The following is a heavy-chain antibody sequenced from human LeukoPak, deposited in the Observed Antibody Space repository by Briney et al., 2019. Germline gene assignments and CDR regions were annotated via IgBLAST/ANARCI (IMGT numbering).Heavy chain of an antibody. CDR1: GFTFTSHA. CDR3: AKDGGVWFGESNDY. V-gene: IGHV3-23*01. Sequence: PGGSLRLSCAASGFTFTSHAMSWVRQAPGKGLEWVSAISGSGGNTYYADSVKGRFTISRDNSKNTLYLQMNSLRAEDTAVYYCAKDGGVWFGESNDYWGQGTLVTVSS. CDR2: ISGSGGNT. D-gene: IGHD3-10*01. J-gene: IGHJ4*02.